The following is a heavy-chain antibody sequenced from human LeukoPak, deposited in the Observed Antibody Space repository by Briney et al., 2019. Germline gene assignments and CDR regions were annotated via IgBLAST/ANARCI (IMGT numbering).Heavy chain of an antibody. D-gene: IGHD5-12*01. J-gene: IGHJ4*02. CDR2: INQDGSKE. V-gene: IGHV3-7*01. CDR1: GFTSSRYW. Sequence: GGSLRLSCVASGFTSSRYWMSWVRQAPGKGLEWVANINQDGSKEYYVDSVKGRFTISRDNAKKSLYLQMNSLRAEDTAVYFCARDRSGYSGYDFFDSWGQGTLVTVSS. CDR3: ARDRSGYSGYDFFDS.